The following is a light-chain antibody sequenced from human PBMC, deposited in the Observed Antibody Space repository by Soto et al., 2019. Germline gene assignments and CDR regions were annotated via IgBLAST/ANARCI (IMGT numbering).Light chain of an antibody. CDR1: SSDVGSSNL. CDR2: EGS. V-gene: IGLV2-23*01. J-gene: IGLJ1*01. CDR3: CSFVRNITFYA. Sequence: QSVLTQPASVSASPGQSITISCTGTSSDVGSSNLVSWYQHHPGKAPKLIIYEGSRRPPGVSGRFSGSKSGNTASLTISGLQADDEADYYCCSFVRNITFYAFGTGTKVNVL.